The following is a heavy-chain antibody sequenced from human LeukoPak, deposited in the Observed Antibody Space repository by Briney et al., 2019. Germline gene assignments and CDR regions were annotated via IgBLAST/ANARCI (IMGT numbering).Heavy chain of an antibody. CDR1: GFTFSSYW. J-gene: IGHJ4*02. V-gene: IGHV3-7*01. D-gene: IGHD3-10*01. Sequence: GGSLRLSCAASGFTFSSYWMSWVRQAPGKGLEWVANIKQDGSEKYYVDSVKGRFTISRDNSKNTLYLQMNSLRAEDTAVYYCAKDLWDYYGSGSTFDYWGQGTLVTVSS. CDR3: AKDLWDYYGSGSTFDY. CDR2: IKQDGSEK.